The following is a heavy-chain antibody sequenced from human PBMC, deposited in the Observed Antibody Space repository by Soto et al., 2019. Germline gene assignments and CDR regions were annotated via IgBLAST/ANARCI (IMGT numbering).Heavy chain of an antibody. Sequence: GWSLRLSCAASGFTFSSYAMSWVRQAPGKGLEWVSGISGSGGSTYYADSVKGRFTISRDNSKNTLYLQMNSLRAEDTAVYYCANPXGPGWFDPWGQGTLVTVSS. CDR2: ISGSGGST. V-gene: IGHV3-23*01. CDR1: GFTFSSYA. J-gene: IGHJ5*02. CDR3: ANPXGPGWFDP. D-gene: IGHD4-17*01.